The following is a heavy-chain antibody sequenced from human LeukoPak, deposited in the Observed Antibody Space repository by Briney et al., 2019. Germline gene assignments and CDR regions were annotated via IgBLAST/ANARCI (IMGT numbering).Heavy chain of an antibody. Sequence: PSETLSLTCTVSGGSISSSSYYWGWIRQPPGKGPEWIGSIYYSGSTYYNPSLKSRVTISVDTSKNQFSLKLSSVTAADTAVYYCARGQDYYDSSGYYNWFDPWGQGTLVTVSS. CDR2: IYYSGST. D-gene: IGHD3-22*01. V-gene: IGHV4-39*01. CDR3: ARGQDYYDSSGYYNWFDP. J-gene: IGHJ5*02. CDR1: GGSISSSSYY.